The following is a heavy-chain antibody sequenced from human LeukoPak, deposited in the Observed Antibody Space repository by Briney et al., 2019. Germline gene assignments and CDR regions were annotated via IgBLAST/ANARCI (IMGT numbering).Heavy chain of an antibody. CDR1: GFTFSSYW. Sequence: PGGSLRLSCAASGFTFSSYWMHWVRHAPGKGLVWVSRINSDGSSTSYADSVKGRFTISRDNAKNTLYLQMNSLRAEDTAVYYCARVGSTSRGNYGMDVWGQGTTVTVSS. V-gene: IGHV3-74*01. CDR3: ARVGSTSRGNYGMDV. D-gene: IGHD2-2*01. J-gene: IGHJ6*02. CDR2: INSDGSST.